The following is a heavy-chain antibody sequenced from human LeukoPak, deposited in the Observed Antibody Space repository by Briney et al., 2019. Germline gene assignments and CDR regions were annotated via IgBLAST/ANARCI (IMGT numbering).Heavy chain of an antibody. CDR2: ISGGGVTT. D-gene: IGHD3-3*01. CDR3: AKDSDPYYDFWSGYQSSIDY. J-gene: IGHJ4*02. Sequence: GGSLRLSCAASGFTFSSYAVSWVRQAPGKGLEWVSAISGGGVTTYYADSVKGRFTISRDNSKNTLYLQMNSLRAEDTAIYYCAKDSDPYYDFWSGYQSSIDYWGQGTLVTVSS. CDR1: GFTFSSYA. V-gene: IGHV3-23*01.